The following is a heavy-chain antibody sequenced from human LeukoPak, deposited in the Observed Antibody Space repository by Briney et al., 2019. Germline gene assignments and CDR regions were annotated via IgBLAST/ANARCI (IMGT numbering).Heavy chain of an antibody. V-gene: IGHV3-53*01. CDR3: ARDSASGWYHAN. Sequence: GRSLRLSCAASGFTVSSNYMSWVRQAPGKALEWVSVIYSGGTTYYADSVQGRFTISRDNSKNTLYLQMNSLRAEDTAVYYCARDSASGWYHANWGQGTLVTVSS. D-gene: IGHD6-19*01. J-gene: IGHJ4*02. CDR2: IYSGGTT. CDR1: GFTVSSNY.